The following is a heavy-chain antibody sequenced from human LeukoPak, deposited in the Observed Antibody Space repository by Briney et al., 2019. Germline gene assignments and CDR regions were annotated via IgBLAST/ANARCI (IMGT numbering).Heavy chain of an antibody. D-gene: IGHD5-18*01. J-gene: IGHJ4*02. CDR1: GFTFSSYA. V-gene: IGHV3-30*04. CDR3: ARDGRGYSYGFSVGY. CDR2: ISYDGSNK. Sequence: GGSLRLSCAASGFTFSSYAMHGVRQAPGKGLEWVAVISYDGSNKYYADSVKGRFTISRDNSKNTLYLQMNSLRAEDTAVYYCARDGRGYSYGFSVGYWGQGTLVTVSS.